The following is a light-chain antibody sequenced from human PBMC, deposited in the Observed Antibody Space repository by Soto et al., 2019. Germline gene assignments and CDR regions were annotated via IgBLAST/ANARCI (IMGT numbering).Light chain of an antibody. CDR3: SSYRSGGTFV. Sequence: QSALTQPASVSGSPGQSIAISCTGTSSDVGGYNYVSWHQQHPGKAPKVLISVVSNRPSGVSNRFSGSKSGNTASLTISGLQADDEADYYCSSYRSGGTFVFGSGTKLTVL. CDR2: VVS. J-gene: IGLJ1*01. V-gene: IGLV2-14*01. CDR1: SSDVGGYNY.